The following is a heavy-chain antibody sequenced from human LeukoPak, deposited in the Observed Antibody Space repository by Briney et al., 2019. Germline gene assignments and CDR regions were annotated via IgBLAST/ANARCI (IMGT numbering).Heavy chain of an antibody. CDR3: ARDFTERSSSFIY. D-gene: IGHD2-2*01. CDR1: GYSISSGYY. Sequence: PSETLFLTCTVSGYSISSGYYWGWIRQPPGKGLEWIGSIYHSGSTYYNPSLKSRVTISVDTSKNQFSLKLSSVTAADTAVYYCARDFTERSSSFIYWGQGTLVTVSS. J-gene: IGHJ4*02. V-gene: IGHV4-38-2*02. CDR2: IYHSGST.